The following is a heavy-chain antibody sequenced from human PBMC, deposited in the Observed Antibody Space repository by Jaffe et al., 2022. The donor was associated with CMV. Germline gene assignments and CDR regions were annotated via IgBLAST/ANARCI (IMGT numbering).Heavy chain of an antibody. CDR3: ARGLVLVRGVIIWFWFDP. V-gene: IGHV4-34*01. Sequence: QVQLQQWGAGLLKPSETLSLTCAVYGGSFSGYYWSWIRQPPGKGLEWIGEINHSGSTNYNPSLKSRVTISVDTSKNQFSLKLSSVTAADTAVYYCARGLVLVRGVIIWFWFDPWGQGTLVTVSS. CDR1: GGSFSGYY. J-gene: IGHJ5*02. CDR2: INHSGST. D-gene: IGHD3-10*01.